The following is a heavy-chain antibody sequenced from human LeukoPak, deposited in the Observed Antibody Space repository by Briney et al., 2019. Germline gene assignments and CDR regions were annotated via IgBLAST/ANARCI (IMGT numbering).Heavy chain of an antibody. CDR3: ARDRYDFSTSAFDI. CDR2: IYTSGST. CDR1: GGSISSYY. J-gene: IGHJ3*02. D-gene: IGHD3-3*01. Sequence: SETLSLTCTVSGGSISSYYWSWIRQPAGKGLEWIGRIYTSGSTNYNPSLKSRVTMSVDTSKNQFSLKLSSVTAADTAVYYCARDRYDFSTSAFDIWGQGTMVTVSS. V-gene: IGHV4-4*07.